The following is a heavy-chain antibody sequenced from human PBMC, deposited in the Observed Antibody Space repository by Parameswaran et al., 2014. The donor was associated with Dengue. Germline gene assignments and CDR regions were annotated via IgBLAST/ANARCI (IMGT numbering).Heavy chain of an antibody. Sequence: GLEWVSAISGSGSSTYYADSVKGRFTISRDNSKNTLYLQMNSLRAEDTAVYYCAKSLAAFPSEYFHTGARAPWSPSPQ. CDR3: AKSLAAFPSEYFHT. D-gene: IGHD6-6*01. CDR2: ISGSGSST. V-gene: IGHV3-23*01. J-gene: IGHJ1*01.